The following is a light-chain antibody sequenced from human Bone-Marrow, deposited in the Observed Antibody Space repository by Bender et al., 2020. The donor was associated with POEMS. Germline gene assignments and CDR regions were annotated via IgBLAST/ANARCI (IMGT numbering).Light chain of an antibody. CDR3: SSYANSHIF. Sequence: QSVLTQPPSASGTPGQRVTISCSGGSSNIGAHAVNWYQHLPGTAPKLLIYSSHRRPSEVPDRFSGSRSGTSASLAISGLQSEDEADYYCSSYANSHIFFGGGTKLTVL. V-gene: IGLV1-44*01. CDR2: SSH. CDR1: SSNIGAHA. J-gene: IGLJ2*01.